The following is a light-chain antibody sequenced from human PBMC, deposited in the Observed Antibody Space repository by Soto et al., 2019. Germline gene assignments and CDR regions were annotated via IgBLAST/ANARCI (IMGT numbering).Light chain of an antibody. J-gene: IGLJ2*01. CDR3: SSYTSSSTVV. Sequence: SSLAKPASMSVSPGQSITISCTGTSSDVGGYNYVAWYQQHPGKAPKLMIYDVSNRPSGVSNRFSGPKSGNTASLTISGLQAEDEADYYCSSYTSSSTVVFGGGTKVTVL. V-gene: IGLV2-14*01. CDR1: SSDVGGYNY. CDR2: DVS.